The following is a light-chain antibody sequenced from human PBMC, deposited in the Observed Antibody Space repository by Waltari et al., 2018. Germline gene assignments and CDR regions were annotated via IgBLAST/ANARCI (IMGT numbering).Light chain of an antibody. J-gene: IGLJ2*01. CDR2: VDSNGGH. CDR3: QTWVTGIRVV. CDR1: SGHSTYA. Sequence: QLVLTQSPSASASLGASVKLTCTLSSGHSTYATAWHQQQPGKCPRYLMKVDSNGGHFKGDGIPYRFSGSSSGTERYLTISSLQSDDEADYYCQTWVTGIRVVFGGGTKLTVL. V-gene: IGLV4-69*02.